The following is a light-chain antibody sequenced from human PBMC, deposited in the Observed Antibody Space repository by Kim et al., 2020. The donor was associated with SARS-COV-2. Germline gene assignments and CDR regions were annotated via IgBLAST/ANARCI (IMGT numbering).Light chain of an antibody. Sequence: SSELTQDPAVSVASGQTVRITCQGDSLRSYYTTWFQQKPGQAPIVVVYGKNNRPSGIPARFSGSSSGNTASLTITGTQAGDEADYYCNSRDNNDNVLFGGGTRLTVL. CDR1: SLRSYY. J-gene: IGLJ2*01. V-gene: IGLV3-19*01. CDR2: GKN. CDR3: NSRDNNDNVL.